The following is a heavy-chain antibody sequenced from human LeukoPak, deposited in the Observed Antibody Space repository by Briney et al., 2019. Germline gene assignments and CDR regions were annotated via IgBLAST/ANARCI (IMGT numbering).Heavy chain of an antibody. J-gene: IGHJ5*02. D-gene: IGHD4-23*01. CDR2: ISGSGGST. V-gene: IGHV3-23*01. CDR3: AKGTTVVTPGVLET. CDR1: GFTFSSYG. Sequence: PGGPLRLSCAASGFTFSSYGMSWVRQAPGKGPEWVSAISGSGGSTYYADSVKGRFTISRDNSKNTLYLQMNSLRAEDTAVYYCAKGTTVVTPGVLETWGQGTLVTVSS.